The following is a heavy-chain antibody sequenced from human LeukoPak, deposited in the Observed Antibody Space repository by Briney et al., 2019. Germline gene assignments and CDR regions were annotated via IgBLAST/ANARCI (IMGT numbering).Heavy chain of an antibody. CDR2: ISAYNGNT. Sequence: APVKVSCKASGYTFTSYGISWVRQAPGQGLEWMGWISAYNGNTNYAQKLQGRVTMTTDTSTSTAYMELRSLRSDDTAVYYCARDPEYSSSSSPTLYYYYYGMDVWGQGTTVTVSS. D-gene: IGHD6-6*01. CDR3: ARDPEYSSSSSPTLYYYYYGMDV. V-gene: IGHV1-18*01. J-gene: IGHJ6*02. CDR1: GYTFTSYG.